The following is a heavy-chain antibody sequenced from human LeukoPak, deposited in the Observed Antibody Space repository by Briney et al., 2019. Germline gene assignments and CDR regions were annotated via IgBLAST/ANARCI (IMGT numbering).Heavy chain of an antibody. CDR2: IWHDGSNK. D-gene: IGHD2-15*01. CDR3: ARAPAYRYCSGGSCYPAY. Sequence: GGSLRLSCAASGFTFSSYGMHWVRQAPGKGLEWVAVIWHDGSNKYYGDSVKGRFTISRDNSKDTLYLQMNSLRAEDTAVYYCARAPAYRYCSGGSCYPAYWGQGTLVTVSS. V-gene: IGHV3-33*01. CDR1: GFTFSSYG. J-gene: IGHJ4*02.